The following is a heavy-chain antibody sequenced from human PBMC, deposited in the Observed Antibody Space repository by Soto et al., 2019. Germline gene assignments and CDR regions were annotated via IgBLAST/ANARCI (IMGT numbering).Heavy chain of an antibody. D-gene: IGHD6-13*01. CDR1: GGSFSGYY. CDR2: INHSGST. CDR3: AREVRAAAGRDYYYYGMDV. Sequence: SETLSLTCAVYGGSFSGYYWSWIRQPPGKGLEWIGEINHSGSTNYNPSLKSRVTISVDTSKNQFSLKLSSVTAADTAVYYCAREVRAAAGRDYYYYGMDVWGQGTTVTVSS. J-gene: IGHJ6*02. V-gene: IGHV4-34*01.